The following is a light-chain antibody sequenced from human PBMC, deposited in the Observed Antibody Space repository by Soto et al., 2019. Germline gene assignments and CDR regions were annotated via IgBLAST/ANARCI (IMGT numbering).Light chain of an antibody. CDR2: GAS. CDR3: QQHSSWPGT. J-gene: IGKJ1*01. Sequence: DIVMTQSPATLSVSPGERATLSCRASQRVSSNLAWYQQKPGQAPRLLIYGASTRATGVPARFSGSGSGTDFTLTISSLEPEDFAVYYCQQHSSWPGTFGQGTKVDIK. V-gene: IGKV3-15*01. CDR1: QRVSSN.